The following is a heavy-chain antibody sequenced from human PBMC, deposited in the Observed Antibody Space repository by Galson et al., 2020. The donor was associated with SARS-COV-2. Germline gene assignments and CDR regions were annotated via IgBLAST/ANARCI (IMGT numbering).Heavy chain of an antibody. CDR1: GFSLKTTTVG. V-gene: IGHV2-5*02. D-gene: IGHD3-22*01. CDR2: IYWDDDK. Sequence: SGHTLVKPTQTLTLTCSFSGFSLKTTTVGVGWIRQPPGKALEWLALIYWDDDKRYIPSLRSRLTITKDTAKNQVVLTMTNMDPVDTATYYCAHTSGLKVGDYYDRWGQGTLVTVSS. CDR3: AHTSGLKVGDYYDR. J-gene: IGHJ4*02.